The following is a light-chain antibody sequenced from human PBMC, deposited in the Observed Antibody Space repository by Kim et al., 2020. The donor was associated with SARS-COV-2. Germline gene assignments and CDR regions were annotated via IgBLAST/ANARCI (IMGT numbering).Light chain of an antibody. V-gene: IGLV2-14*04. J-gene: IGLJ2*01. CDR1: SSDVGGYND. CDR3: SSYTSSSTFVV. Sequence: QSLTSSCTGTSSDVGGYNDVSWYQQHPGKAPKLMIYDVSKRPSGVSNRFSGSKSGNTASLTISGLQAEDEADYYCSSYTSSSTFVVFGGGTQLTVL. CDR2: DVS.